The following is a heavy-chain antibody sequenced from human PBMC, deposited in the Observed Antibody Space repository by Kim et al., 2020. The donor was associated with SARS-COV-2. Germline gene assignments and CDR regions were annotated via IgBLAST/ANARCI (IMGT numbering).Heavy chain of an antibody. Sequence: GGSLRLSCAASGFTFSSYEMNWVRQAPGKGLEWVSYISSSGSTIYYADSVKGRFTISRDNAKNPLYLQMNSLRAEDTAVYYCARDQYPGIAAAAHHDAFDIWGQGTMVTVSS. D-gene: IGHD6-13*01. CDR2: ISSSGSTI. CDR1: GFTFSSYE. CDR3: ARDQYPGIAAAAHHDAFDI. V-gene: IGHV3-48*03. J-gene: IGHJ3*02.